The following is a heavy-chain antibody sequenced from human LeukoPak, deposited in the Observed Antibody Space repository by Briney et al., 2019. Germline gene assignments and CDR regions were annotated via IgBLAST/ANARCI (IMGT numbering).Heavy chain of an antibody. Sequence: PSETLSLTCAVYGGSFSGYYWSWIRQPPGKGLEWIGEINHNGSTNYNPSLKSRVTISVDTSKNQFSLKLSSVTAADTAVYYCAREGYSYRHDAFDIWGQGTMVTVSS. D-gene: IGHD5-18*01. CDR2: INHNGST. CDR3: AREGYSYRHDAFDI. CDR1: GGSFSGYY. V-gene: IGHV4-34*01. J-gene: IGHJ3*02.